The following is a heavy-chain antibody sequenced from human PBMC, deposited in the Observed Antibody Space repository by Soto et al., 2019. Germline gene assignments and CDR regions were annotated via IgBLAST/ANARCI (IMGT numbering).Heavy chain of an antibody. CDR3: ARHVPYCSDTSHCAYGMDV. V-gene: IGHV4-59*08. CDR2: IHYSGST. CDR1: GDSISSYS. Sequence: SETLSLTCTVSGDSISSYSWSWIRQPPGRGLEWIGNIHYSGSTNYNPSLKSRVTISVDTSKNQFSLKLSSVTAADTAVYYCARHVPYCSDTSHCAYGMDVWGQGTTVTVSS. J-gene: IGHJ6*02. D-gene: IGHD2-2*01.